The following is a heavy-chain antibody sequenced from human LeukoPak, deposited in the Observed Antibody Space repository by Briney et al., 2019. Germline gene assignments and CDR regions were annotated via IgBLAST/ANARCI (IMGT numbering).Heavy chain of an antibody. CDR2: ISGSGGST. CDR1: GFTFSSYD. V-gene: IGHV3-23*01. D-gene: IGHD3-22*01. Sequence: GGSLRLSCAASGFTFSSYDMSLVRQAPGKGLEWVSDISGSGGSTYYADSVKGRFTISTDNSKNTLYLQMNSLRAEDTAVYYCAKIAGDDSSGYYSSFDYWGQGTLVTVSS. J-gene: IGHJ4*02. CDR3: AKIAGDDSSGYYSSFDY.